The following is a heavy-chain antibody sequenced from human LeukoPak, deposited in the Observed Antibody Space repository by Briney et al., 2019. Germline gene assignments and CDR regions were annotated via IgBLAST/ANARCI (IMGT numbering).Heavy chain of an antibody. D-gene: IGHD1-26*01. V-gene: IGHV4-59*01. J-gene: IGHJ1*01. CDR1: GGSISSYY. Sequence: SETLSLTCTVSGGSISSYYWSWIRQPPGKGLEWVGYIYYSGSTNYNPSLKSRVTISVDTSKNQFSLKLSSVTAADTAVYYCARAVSGSYGHFQHWGQGTLVTVSS. CDR3: ARAVSGSYGHFQH. CDR2: IYYSGST.